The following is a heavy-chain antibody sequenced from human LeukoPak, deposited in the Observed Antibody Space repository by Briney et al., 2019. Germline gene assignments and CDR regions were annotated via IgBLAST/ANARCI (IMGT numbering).Heavy chain of an antibody. CDR3: ARDALRNRHWGAWFDP. CDR1: GYTFTSYG. Sequence: ASVKVSCKASGYTFTSYGISWVRQAPGQGLEWMGWISAYNGNTNYAHKLQGRVTMTTDTSTSTAYMELRNLISDDTAVYYCARDALRNRHWGAWFDPWGQGTLVTVSS. CDR2: ISAYNGNT. D-gene: IGHD7-27*01. J-gene: IGHJ5*02. V-gene: IGHV1-18*01.